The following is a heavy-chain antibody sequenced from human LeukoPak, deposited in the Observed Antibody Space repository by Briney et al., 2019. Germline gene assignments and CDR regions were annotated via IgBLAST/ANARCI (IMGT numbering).Heavy chain of an antibody. V-gene: IGHV3-74*01. D-gene: IGHD4-17*01. J-gene: IGHJ4*02. CDR1: GFTFSSYW. CDR2: INSDGSST. CDR3: AKDPLFGDYLSPGPY. Sequence: GGSLRLSCAASGFTFSSYWMHWVRQAPGKGLVWVSRINSDGSSTSYADSVKGRFTISRDNAKNTLYLQMNSLRAEDTAVYYCAKDPLFGDYLSPGPYWGQGTLVTVSS.